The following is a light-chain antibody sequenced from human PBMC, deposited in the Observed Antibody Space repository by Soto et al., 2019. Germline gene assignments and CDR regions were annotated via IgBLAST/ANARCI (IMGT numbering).Light chain of an antibody. Sequence: QSALTQPASVSGSPGQSITISCTGTSSDIGAYNYVSWYQHHPGTAPKVIIYEVNNRPSGVSFRFSGSKSGNTASLTISGIQAEDEADYYCSAYKTTRTYVFGSGTKLTVL. V-gene: IGLV2-14*01. CDR2: EVN. J-gene: IGLJ1*01. CDR3: SAYKTTRTYV. CDR1: SSDIGAYNY.